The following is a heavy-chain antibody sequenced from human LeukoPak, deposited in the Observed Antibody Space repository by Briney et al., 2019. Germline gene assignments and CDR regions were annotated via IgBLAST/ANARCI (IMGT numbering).Heavy chain of an antibody. Sequence: SVKVSCKASGGTFSSYAISWVRQAPGQGLEWMGGIIPIFGTANYAQKFQGRVTITADESTSTAYMELSSLRSEDTAVYYCAGLWTGYSSGWYAASRLRFDPWGQGTLVTVSS. D-gene: IGHD6-19*01. J-gene: IGHJ5*02. CDR3: AGLWTGYSSGWYAASRLRFDP. CDR1: GGTFSSYA. V-gene: IGHV1-69*13. CDR2: IIPIFGTA.